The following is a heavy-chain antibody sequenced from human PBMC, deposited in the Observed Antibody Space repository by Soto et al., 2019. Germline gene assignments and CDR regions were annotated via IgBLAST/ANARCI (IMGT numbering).Heavy chain of an antibody. D-gene: IGHD3-10*01. CDR2: IIPILGIA. Sequence: ASVKVSCKASGGTFSSYTISWVRQAPGQGLEWMGRIIPILGIANYAQKFQGRVTITADKSTSTAYMELSSLRSEDTAVYYCARWFGDGYWFDPWGQGTLVTVSS. CDR3: ARWFGDGYWFDP. J-gene: IGHJ5*02. V-gene: IGHV1-69*02. CDR1: GGTFSSYT.